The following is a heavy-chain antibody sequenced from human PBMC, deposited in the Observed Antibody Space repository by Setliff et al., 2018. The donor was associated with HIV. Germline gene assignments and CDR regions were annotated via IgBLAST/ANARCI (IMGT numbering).Heavy chain of an antibody. CDR3: ARTLSTMVKTDGYYDYYYMDV. V-gene: IGHV4-34*01. CDR2: INHNKSS. CDR1: GESLSDYY. Sequence: SETLSLTCAVYGESLSDYYWSWIRQPPGKGLEWMGEINHNKSSDYNPSLKSRVTMSVDTSKNQFSLSLNSVTAADTAVYYCARTLSTMVKTDGYYDYYYMDVWGKGTTDTVSS. D-gene: IGHD3-10*01. J-gene: IGHJ6*03.